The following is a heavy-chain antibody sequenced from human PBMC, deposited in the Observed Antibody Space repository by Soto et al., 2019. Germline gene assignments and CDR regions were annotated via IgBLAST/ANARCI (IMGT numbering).Heavy chain of an antibody. CDR1: GGSIYTGGFY. CDR2: IYYTGST. V-gene: IGHV4-31*03. CDR3: ANSLVTSRTRVDY. Sequence: QVQLQESGPGLVKPSQTLSLTCTVSGGSIYTGGFYWSWIRPLPGKGLEWLGYIYYTGSTQYTPCLKSRLTIATDTSDNQFSLMLTSVTAADTAVYACANSLVTSRTRVDYWGPGTLVTVSS. J-gene: IGHJ4*02. D-gene: IGHD1-26*01.